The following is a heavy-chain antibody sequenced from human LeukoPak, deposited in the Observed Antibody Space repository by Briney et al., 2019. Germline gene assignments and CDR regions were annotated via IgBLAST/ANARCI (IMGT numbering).Heavy chain of an antibody. CDR3: ARIDWVRGVRLWFDP. Sequence: GGSLRLSCAASGFTFSSYEMNWVRQAPGKGLEWVSYISSSGSTIYYADSVKGRFTISRDNAKNSLYLQMNSLRAEDTAVYYCARIDWVRGVRLWFDPWGQGTLVTVSS. CDR2: ISSSGSTI. J-gene: IGHJ5*02. D-gene: IGHD3-10*01. CDR1: GFTFSSYE. V-gene: IGHV3-48*03.